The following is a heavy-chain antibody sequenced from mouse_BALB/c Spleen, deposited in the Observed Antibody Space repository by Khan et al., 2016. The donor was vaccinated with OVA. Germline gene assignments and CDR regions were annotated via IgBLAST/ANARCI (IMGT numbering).Heavy chain of an antibody. J-gene: IGHJ4*01. D-gene: IGHD2-3*01. CDR1: GFAFTTYY. Sequence: VQLVEPGPELVKPGASVKLSCKASGFAFTTYYIHWVKQTPGQGLEWIGCIYPGSVNTKYNEKFKGKATLTADKSASTVYMQLISLTSEDSAVSARDCYDSFVGDAMDYWGQGTSVTVSS. V-gene: IGHV1-66*01. CDR2: IYPGSVNT. CDR3: DCYDSFVGDAMDY.